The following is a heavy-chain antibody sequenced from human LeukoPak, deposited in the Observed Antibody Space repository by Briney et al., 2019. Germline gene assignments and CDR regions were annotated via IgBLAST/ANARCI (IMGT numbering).Heavy chain of an antibody. CDR3: AKEKVYYDSSGYSAYYFDY. J-gene: IGHJ4*02. D-gene: IGHD3-22*01. CDR2: ISYDGSNK. CDR1: GFTFSSYA. Sequence: GGSLRLSCAASGFTFSSYAMHWVRQAPGKGLEWMAVISYDGSNKYYADSVKGRFTISRDNSKNTLYLQMNSLRAEDTAVYYCAKEKVYYDSSGYSAYYFDYWGQGTLVTVSS. V-gene: IGHV3-30*04.